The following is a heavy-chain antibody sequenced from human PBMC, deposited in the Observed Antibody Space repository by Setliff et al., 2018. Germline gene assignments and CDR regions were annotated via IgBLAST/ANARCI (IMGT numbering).Heavy chain of an antibody. J-gene: IGHJ2*01. D-gene: IGHD3-22*01. CDR1: GGSISNYY. Sequence: SETLSLTCTVSGGSISNYYWSWIRQPPGKGLEWIGYIYHSGTTNSIPSLKSRVTISVDTSKNQFSLKLSSVTAADTAVYYCARHHAQYYSDSSGYFYEDWYFDLWGRGTLVTVS. V-gene: IGHV4-59*08. CDR2: IYHSGTT. CDR3: ARHHAQYYSDSSGYFYEDWYFDL.